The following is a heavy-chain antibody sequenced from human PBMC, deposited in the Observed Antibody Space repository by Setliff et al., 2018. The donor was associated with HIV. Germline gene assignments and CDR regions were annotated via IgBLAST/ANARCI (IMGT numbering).Heavy chain of an antibody. Sequence: GESLKISCEASGFTFSDHYMTWIRQAPGKGLVWISYIRGDSTSINYADSVKGRFIISRDNAKNSLYLQMNSLRAEDTAVYYCTRDPRLVDFWGQGTMVTVSS. D-gene: IGHD2-8*02. CDR2: IRGDSTSI. CDR3: TRDPRLVDF. J-gene: IGHJ3*01. CDR1: GFTFSDHY. V-gene: IGHV3-11*05.